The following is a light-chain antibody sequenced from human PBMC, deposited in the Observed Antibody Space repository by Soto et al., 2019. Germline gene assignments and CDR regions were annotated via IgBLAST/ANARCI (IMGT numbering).Light chain of an antibody. CDR3: NSYTTSSTLV. V-gene: IGLV2-14*02. Sequence: QSVRTQPASVSGSPGQSITISCTGARGDVGAYNLVSWYQQHPGKAPKLMIYAVTNRPSGISNRFSGSKSGNTASLTISGVQAEDEADYYCNSYTTSSTLVFGTGTKVTV. CDR2: AVT. CDR1: RGDVGAYNL. J-gene: IGLJ1*01.